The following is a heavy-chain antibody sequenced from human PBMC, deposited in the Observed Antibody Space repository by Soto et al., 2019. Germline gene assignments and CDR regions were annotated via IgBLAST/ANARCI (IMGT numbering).Heavy chain of an antibody. Sequence: QVQLVQSGAEVKKPGASVKVSCKASGYTFTSYGISWVRQAPGQGLEWMGWISAYNGNTNYAQKLPGRVTMTTDTSTSTAYMELRSLRSDDTAVYYCAKSGWPRGPYYYDGMDVWGQGTTVTVSS. D-gene: IGHD6-19*01. CDR3: AKSGWPRGPYYYDGMDV. J-gene: IGHJ6*02. V-gene: IGHV1-18*01. CDR1: GYTFTSYG. CDR2: ISAYNGNT.